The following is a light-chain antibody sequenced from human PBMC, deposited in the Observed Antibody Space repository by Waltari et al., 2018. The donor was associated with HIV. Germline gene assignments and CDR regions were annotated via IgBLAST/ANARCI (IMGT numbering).Light chain of an antibody. J-gene: IGKJ1*01. CDR2: KAS. CDR1: RSISRW. V-gene: IGKV1-5*03. Sequence: DIQMTQSPSALSAFVGDRVTITCRASRSISRWLAWYQQKPGKAPKLLIYKASNLEGGVPSRVSGSGSWTEVTLTISSLQPDDFATYYCQQYNSYLGTFGQGTKVEIK. CDR3: QQYNSYLGT.